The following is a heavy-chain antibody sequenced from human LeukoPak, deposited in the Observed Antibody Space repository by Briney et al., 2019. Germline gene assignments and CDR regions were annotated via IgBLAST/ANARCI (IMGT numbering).Heavy chain of an antibody. Sequence: SETLSLTCTVSGGSISSSSYYWSWIRQPPGKGLEWIGYIYYSGSTNYNPSLKSRVTISVDTSKNQFSLKLSSVTAADTAVYYCARIVYYYDSSGYWYFDLWGRGTLVTVSS. CDR1: GGSISSSSYY. D-gene: IGHD3-22*01. V-gene: IGHV4-61*05. CDR2: IYYSGST. CDR3: ARIVYYYDSSGYWYFDL. J-gene: IGHJ2*01.